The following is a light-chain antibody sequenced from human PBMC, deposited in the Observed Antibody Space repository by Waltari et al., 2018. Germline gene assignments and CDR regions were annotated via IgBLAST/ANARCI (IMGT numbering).Light chain of an antibody. J-gene: IGKJ5*01. V-gene: IGKV1-5*01. CDR3: QQYNTYSIT. CDR1: QSINSW. Sequence: DIHMTQSPSTLSAFVGDRVTITCRASQSINSWLAWYQQNPGKAPKLLIYDASGLQSGVPSRFSGSGSGTDFTLTISSLQPDDFATYYCQQYNTYSITFGQGTRVEIK. CDR2: DAS.